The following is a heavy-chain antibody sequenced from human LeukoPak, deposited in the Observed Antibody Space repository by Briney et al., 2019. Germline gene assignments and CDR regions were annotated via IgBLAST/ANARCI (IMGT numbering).Heavy chain of an antibody. D-gene: IGHD2-21*02. V-gene: IGHV1-24*01. CDR3: AIGAVTTMLWNYMDV. Sequence: ASVKVSCKVSGYTLTELSMHWVRQAPGKGLEWMGGFDPEDGETIYAQKFQGRVTMTEDTSTDTAYMGLSSLRSDDTAVYYCAIGAVTTMLWNYMDVWGKGTTVTISS. J-gene: IGHJ6*03. CDR2: FDPEDGET. CDR1: GYTLTELS.